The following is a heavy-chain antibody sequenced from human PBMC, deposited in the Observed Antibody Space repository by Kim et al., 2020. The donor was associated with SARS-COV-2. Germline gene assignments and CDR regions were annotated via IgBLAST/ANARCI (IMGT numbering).Heavy chain of an antibody. CDR2: INNDGTDT. CDR1: GFTFSNYW. J-gene: IGHJ4*02. D-gene: IGHD3-10*01. V-gene: IGHV3-74*01. Sequence: GGSLRLSCAASGFTFSNYWMHWVRQTPGKGLVWVSRINNDGTDTDYADPVKGRFTISRDNAKNTLYLQMNSLRAEDTAVYYCTGVTFYYGSQSYYDADGDFWGQGTLVTVSS. CDR3: TGVTFYYGSQSYYDADGDF.